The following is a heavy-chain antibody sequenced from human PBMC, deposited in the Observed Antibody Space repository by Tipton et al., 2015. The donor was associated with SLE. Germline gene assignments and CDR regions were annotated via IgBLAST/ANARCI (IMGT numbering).Heavy chain of an antibody. Sequence: GLVKPSETLSLTCTVSGGSISPYYWGWIRQPPGEGLEWIGSIYYSGSTYYNPSLRSRVTISVDTSKNQFSLKLNSVTAADTAVYFCARGSQLLSQFDYWGPGTLVTVSS. V-gene: IGHV4-39*07. CDR2: IYYSGST. CDR1: GGSISPYY. CDR3: ARGSQLLSQFDY. J-gene: IGHJ4*02. D-gene: IGHD2-2*01.